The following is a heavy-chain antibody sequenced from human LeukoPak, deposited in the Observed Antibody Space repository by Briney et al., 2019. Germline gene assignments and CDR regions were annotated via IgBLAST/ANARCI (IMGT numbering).Heavy chain of an antibody. Sequence: ASVKVSCKASGYSFTGYYMHWVRQAPGQGLEWMGRINPNSGGTNYAQKFQGRVTMTRDTSISTAYMELNRLRSDDTAMYYCTRKSQYSTSWSEIDYWGQGTLVTVSS. V-gene: IGHV1-2*06. CDR3: TRKSQYSTSWSEIDY. D-gene: IGHD2-2*01. CDR2: INPNSGGT. CDR1: GYSFTGYY. J-gene: IGHJ4*02.